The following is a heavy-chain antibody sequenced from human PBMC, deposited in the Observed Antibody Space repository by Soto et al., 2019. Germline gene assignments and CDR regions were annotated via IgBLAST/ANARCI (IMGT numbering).Heavy chain of an antibody. J-gene: IGHJ4*02. D-gene: IGHD3-16*02. V-gene: IGHV4-30-4*01. CDR1: GDSISNGDYY. Sequence: SETLSLTCTVSGDSISNGDYYWSWIRQPPGRGLEWIGYIDSSGSTYYNPSLKSRLTMSVDMSKNQFSLRLTSVTAADTAVYYCASRYLYWGQGILVTVSS. CDR3: ASRYLY. CDR2: IDSSGST.